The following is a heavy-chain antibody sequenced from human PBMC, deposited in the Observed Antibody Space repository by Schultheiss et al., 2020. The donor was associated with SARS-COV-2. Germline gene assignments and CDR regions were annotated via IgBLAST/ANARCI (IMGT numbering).Heavy chain of an antibody. Sequence: GGSLRLSCAASGFTFSNAWMSWVRQAPGKGLEWVGRIKSKTDGGTTDYAAPVKGRFTISRDDSKNTLYLQMNSLKTEDTAVYYCARGASWYSSGWTPFDYWGQGTLVTVSS. V-gene: IGHV3-15*01. D-gene: IGHD6-19*01. J-gene: IGHJ4*02. CDR1: GFTFSNAW. CDR3: ARGASWYSSGWTPFDY. CDR2: IKSKTDGGTT.